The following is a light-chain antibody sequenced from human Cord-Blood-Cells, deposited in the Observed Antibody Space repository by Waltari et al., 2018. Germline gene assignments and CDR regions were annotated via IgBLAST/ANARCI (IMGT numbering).Light chain of an antibody. V-gene: IGLV2-23*02. CDR3: CSYAGSSTVV. Sequence: QSALTQPASVSGSPGQSITISCTGTSSDVGSYNLVSWYQQHPGKAPQLMIYEVSKRPAGVSNRFAGSKSGNTASLTISGLHAEDEADYYCCSYAGSSTVVFGGGTKLTVL. CDR1: SSDVGSYNL. J-gene: IGLJ2*01. CDR2: EVS.